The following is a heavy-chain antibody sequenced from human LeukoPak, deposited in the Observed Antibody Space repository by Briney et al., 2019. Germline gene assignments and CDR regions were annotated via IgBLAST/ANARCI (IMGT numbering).Heavy chain of an antibody. V-gene: IGHV4-34*01. D-gene: IGHD3-10*01. J-gene: IGHJ4*02. CDR3: ARGRTIMVRGVLRALVDC. Sequence: SETLSLTCAVYGGSFSGYYWSWIRQPPGKGLEWIGEINHSGSTNYNPSLKSRVTISVDTSKNQFSLKLSSVTAADTAVYYCARGRTIMVRGVLRALVDCWGQGTLVTVSS. CDR1: GGSFSGYY. CDR2: INHSGST.